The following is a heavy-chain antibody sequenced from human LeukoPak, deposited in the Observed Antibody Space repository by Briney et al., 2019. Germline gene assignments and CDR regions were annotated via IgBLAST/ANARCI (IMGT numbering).Heavy chain of an antibody. CDR2: ISWNSGSI. V-gene: IGHV3-9*03. CDR3: AKDIGPDYYDSSGYDY. D-gene: IGHD3-22*01. J-gene: IGHJ4*02. CDR1: GFTFDVYA. Sequence: GGSLRLSCAASGFTFDVYAMHWVRQALGKCLEWVSGISWNSGSIGYADSVKGRFTISRDNAKNSLYLQMNSLRAEDMALYYCAKDIGPDYYDSSGYDYWGQGTLVTVSS.